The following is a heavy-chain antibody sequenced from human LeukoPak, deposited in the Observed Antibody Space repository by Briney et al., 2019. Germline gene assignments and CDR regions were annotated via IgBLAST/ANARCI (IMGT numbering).Heavy chain of an antibody. CDR2: MKPDGSEK. Sequence: GGSLRLSCAASGLTFSGSWITWIRQAPGKGLEWVASMKPDGSEKWYVDSVKGRFTISRGNAKNSLYLQMNSLRAEDTAVYYCAELGITMIGGVWGKGTTVTISS. D-gene: IGHD3-10*02. CDR3: AELGITMIGGV. V-gene: IGHV3-7*01. CDR1: GLTFSGSW. J-gene: IGHJ6*04.